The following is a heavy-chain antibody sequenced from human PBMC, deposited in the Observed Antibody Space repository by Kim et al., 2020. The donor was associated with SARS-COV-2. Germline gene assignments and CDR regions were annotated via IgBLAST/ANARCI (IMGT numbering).Heavy chain of an antibody. J-gene: IGHJ6*02. V-gene: IGHV4-30-4*01. Sequence: SETLSLTCTVSGGSISSGDYYWSWIRQPPGKGLEWIGYIYYSGSTSYNPSLKSRVSMSVDTSKNQFSPRLSSVPASDKAVYYCAREHFTITLFGVVSRHGVGVWGPGTTVTVSS. CDR1: GGSISSGDYY. CDR2: IYYSGST. CDR3: AREHFTITLFGVVSRHGVGV. D-gene: IGHD3-3*01.